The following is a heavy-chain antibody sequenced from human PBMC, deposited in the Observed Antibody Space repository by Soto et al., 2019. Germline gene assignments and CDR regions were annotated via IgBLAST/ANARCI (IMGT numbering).Heavy chain of an antibody. D-gene: IGHD3-3*01. V-gene: IGHV1-69*01. CDR3: ARGAHYDFWSGLPEIQTYYFDY. CDR2: IIPIFGTA. J-gene: IGHJ4*02. Sequence: QVQLVQSGAEVKKPGSSVKVSCKASGGTFSSYAISWVRQAPGQGIEWMGGIIPIFGTANYAQKFQGRVTITADESTSTAYMELSSLRSEDTAVYYCARGAHYDFWSGLPEIQTYYFDYWGQGTLVTVSS. CDR1: GGTFSSYA.